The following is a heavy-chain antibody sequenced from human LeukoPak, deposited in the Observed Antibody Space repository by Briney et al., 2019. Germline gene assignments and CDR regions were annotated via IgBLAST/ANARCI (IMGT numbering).Heavy chain of an antibody. CDR2: IIPILGIA. CDR3: ARKGGTMIVVVGQPYYFDY. V-gene: IGHV1-69*04. D-gene: IGHD3-22*01. Sequence: ASVKVSCKASGGTFSSYAISWVRQAPGQGLEWMGRIIPILGIANYAQKFQGRVTITADKSTSTAYMELSSLRSEDTAVYYCARKGGTMIVVVGQPYYFDYWGQGTLVTVSS. CDR1: GGTFSSYA. J-gene: IGHJ4*02.